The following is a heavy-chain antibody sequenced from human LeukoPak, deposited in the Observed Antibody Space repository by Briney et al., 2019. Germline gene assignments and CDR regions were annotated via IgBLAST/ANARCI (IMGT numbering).Heavy chain of an antibody. D-gene: IGHD6-19*01. J-gene: IGHJ4*02. CDR1: GFTFSSYA. Sequence: GGSLRLSCAASGFTFSSYAMSWVRQAPGKGLEWVSAISGSGGSTYYADSVKGRFTISRDNSKNTLYLQMNSLRAEDTAVYYCVKSSSSGWLYYFDYWGQGTLVTVSS. V-gene: IGHV3-23*01. CDR3: VKSSSSGWLYYFDY. CDR2: ISGSGGST.